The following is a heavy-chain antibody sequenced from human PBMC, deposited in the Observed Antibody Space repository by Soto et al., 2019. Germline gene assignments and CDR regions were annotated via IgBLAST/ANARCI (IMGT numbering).Heavy chain of an antibody. Sequence: GGSLRLSCAASGFTFGSFLMHWVRQAPGKGLVWVSRINSDGSSTSYADSVKGRFTISRDNAKNTLYLQMNSLRAEDTAVYYCESVRFGVAHRGWFDPWGQGTLVTVSS. CDR1: GFTFGSFL. D-gene: IGHD3-3*01. CDR3: ESVRFGVAHRGWFDP. CDR2: INSDGSST. J-gene: IGHJ5*02. V-gene: IGHV3-74*01.